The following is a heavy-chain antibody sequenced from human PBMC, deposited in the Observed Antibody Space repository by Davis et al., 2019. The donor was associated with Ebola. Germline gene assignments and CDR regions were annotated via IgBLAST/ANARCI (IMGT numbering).Heavy chain of an antibody. CDR1: GFTFSSYS. J-gene: IGHJ5*02. D-gene: IGHD3-9*01. CDR2: ISSRSNYI. Sequence: GESLKISCAASGFTFSSYSINWVRQAPGKGLEWVSSISSRSNYIYYADSVKGRFTISRDNAKNSLFLQMNSLRAEDTALYHCARVNALTGYSRFDPWGQGTQVTVSS. CDR3: ARVNALTGYSRFDP. V-gene: IGHV3-21*04.